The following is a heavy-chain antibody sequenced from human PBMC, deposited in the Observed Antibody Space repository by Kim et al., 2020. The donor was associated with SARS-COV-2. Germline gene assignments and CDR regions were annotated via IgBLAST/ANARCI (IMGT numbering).Heavy chain of an antibody. CDR2: INHSGST. V-gene: IGHV4-34*01. CDR3: ASGDYYDSSGSHPRY. J-gene: IGHJ4*02. Sequence: SETLSLTCAVYGGSFSGYYWSWIRQPPGKGLEWIGEINHSGSTNYNPSLKSRVTISVDTSKNQFSLKLSSVTAADTAVYYCASGDYYDSSGSHPRYWGQGTLVTVSS. CDR1: GGSFSGYY. D-gene: IGHD3-22*01.